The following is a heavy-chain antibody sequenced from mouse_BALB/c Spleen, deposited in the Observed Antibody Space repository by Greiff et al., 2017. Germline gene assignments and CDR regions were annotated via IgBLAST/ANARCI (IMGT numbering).Heavy chain of an antibody. J-gene: IGHJ3*01. CDR1: GYTFTEYI. CDR3: ARHDYYGSSYWFAY. Sequence: VKLQESGAGLVKPGASVKLSCKASGYTFTEYIIHWVKQRSGQGLEWIGWFYPGSGSIKYNEKFKDKATLTADKSSSTVYMELSRLTSEDSAVYFCARHDYYGSSYWFAYWGQGTLVTVSA. CDR2: FYPGSGSI. D-gene: IGHD1-1*01. V-gene: IGHV1-62-2*01.